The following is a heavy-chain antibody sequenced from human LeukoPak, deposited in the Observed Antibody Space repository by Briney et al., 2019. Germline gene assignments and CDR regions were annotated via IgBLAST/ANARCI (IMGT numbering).Heavy chain of an antibody. Sequence: GASVKVSCKASGYTFSTYDINWVRQATGQGLEWMGWMNPKSGDTAYAPKFQGRVSMTRNTSTDTAYMELSTLRSEDTAIYYCARVFGGREIGFWGQGTLVTVSS. CDR3: ARVFGGREIGF. J-gene: IGHJ4*02. CDR2: MNPKSGDT. D-gene: IGHD4-23*01. CDR1: GYTFSTYD. V-gene: IGHV1-8*01.